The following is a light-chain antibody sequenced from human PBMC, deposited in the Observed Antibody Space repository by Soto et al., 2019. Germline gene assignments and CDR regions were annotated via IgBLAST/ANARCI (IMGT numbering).Light chain of an antibody. CDR2: EVS. J-gene: IGLJ2*01. Sequence: QSALTQPASVSGSPGQSITISCTGTSSDVGGYNYVSWYQHHPEKAPKLMIYEVSNRPSGVSSRFSGSKSGSTASLTISGLQAEDEADYYCSSYTSTSTSHVVFGGGTKLTVL. CDR3: SSYTSTSTSHVV. CDR1: SSDVGGYNY. V-gene: IGLV2-14*01.